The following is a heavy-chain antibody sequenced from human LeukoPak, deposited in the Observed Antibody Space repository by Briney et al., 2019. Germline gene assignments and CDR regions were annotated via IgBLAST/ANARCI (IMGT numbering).Heavy chain of an antibody. CDR2: IIPIFGTA. CDR3: ARGADYYYDSSGSDY. Sequence: SVKVSCKGSGGTFSSYAISWVRQAPGQGLEWMGGIIPIFGTANYAQKFQGRVTITADKSTSTAYMELSSLRSEDTAVYYCARGADYYYDSSGSDYWGQGTLVTVSS. D-gene: IGHD3-22*01. V-gene: IGHV1-69*06. J-gene: IGHJ4*02. CDR1: GGTFSSYA.